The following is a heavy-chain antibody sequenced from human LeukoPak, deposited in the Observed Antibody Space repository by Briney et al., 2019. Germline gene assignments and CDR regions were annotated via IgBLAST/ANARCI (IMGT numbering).Heavy chain of an antibody. CDR2: IKQDGSEK. CDR3: ASRTLLFVGARNDY. V-gene: IGHV3-7*01. J-gene: IGHJ4*02. Sequence: GGSLRLSCAASGFTFSSYWMSWVRQAPGKGLEWVANIKQDGSEKYYVDSVKGRFTISRDNAKNSLYLQMNSLRAEDTAVYYFASRTLLFVGARNDYWGQGTLVTVSS. D-gene: IGHD1-26*01. CDR1: GFTFSSYW.